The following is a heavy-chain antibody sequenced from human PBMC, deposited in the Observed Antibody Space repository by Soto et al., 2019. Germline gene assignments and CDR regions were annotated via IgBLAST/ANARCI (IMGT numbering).Heavy chain of an antibody. V-gene: IGHV3-64*01. CDR3: RRRVPGNSDY. D-gene: IGHD4-4*01. J-gene: IGHJ4*02. CDR2: ISSNGGTT. Sequence: EVQLAESGGGMVQPGGSLRRSCVASGFTFSSYDMHWVRQAPGKGLEYVSSISSNGGTTYYGNSSKGRCTITRDNSKNAQYLPMGSLRAEDMAVYYCRRRVPGNSDYCGQGTLVTSAS. CDR1: GFTFSSYD.